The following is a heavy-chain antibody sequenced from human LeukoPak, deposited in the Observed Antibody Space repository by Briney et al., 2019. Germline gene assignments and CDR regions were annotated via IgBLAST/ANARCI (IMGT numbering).Heavy chain of an antibody. V-gene: IGHV3-15*01. CDR2: IKSGGNGGTT. CDR3: SKGQWKLRGYFDY. D-gene: IGHD1-26*01. Sequence: GGSLRLSCAASGFTFSDAWMTWVRQAPGKGLEWVGRIKSGGNGGTTEYAAPVKGKFTISRDDSISTLYLQRNSLKTEDTAVYYGSKGQWKLRGYFDYWGQGTLVPVS. J-gene: IGHJ4*02. CDR1: GFTFSDAW.